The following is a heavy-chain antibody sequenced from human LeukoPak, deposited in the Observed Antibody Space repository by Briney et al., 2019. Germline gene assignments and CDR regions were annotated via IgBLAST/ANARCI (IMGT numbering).Heavy chain of an antibody. CDR3: ARGEDIAAAHYGY. D-gene: IGHD6-13*01. J-gene: IGHJ4*02. CDR2: IYYSGST. CDR1: GGSISSYY. Sequence: SETLSLTCTVSGGSISSYYWSWIRQPPGKGLEWIGHIYYSGSTNYNPSLKSRVTISVDTSKNQFSLKLSSVTAADTAVYYCARGEDIAAAHYGYWGQGTLVTVSS. V-gene: IGHV4-59*01.